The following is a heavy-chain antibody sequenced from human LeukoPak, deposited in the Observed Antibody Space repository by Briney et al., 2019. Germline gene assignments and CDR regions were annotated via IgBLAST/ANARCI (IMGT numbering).Heavy chain of an antibody. Sequence: GSLRLSCVASGFTFSSRDWMTWVRQPPGKGLEWIGSIYYSGSTYYNPSLKSRVTISVDTSKNQFSLKLSSVTAADTAVYYCARHRYYYRSGSYYGAPYYMDVWGKGTTVTISS. J-gene: IGHJ6*03. V-gene: IGHV4-39*01. CDR2: IYYSGST. D-gene: IGHD3-10*01. CDR3: ARHRYYYRSGSYYGAPYYMDV. CDR1: GFTFSSRDWM.